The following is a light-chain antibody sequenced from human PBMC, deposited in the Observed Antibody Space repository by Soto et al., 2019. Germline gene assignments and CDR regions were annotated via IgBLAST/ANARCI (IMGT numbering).Light chain of an antibody. CDR1: QRLGTY. J-gene: IGKJ1*01. V-gene: IGKV1-39*01. Sequence: DIQMTQSPSSLSASVGDRVTITCRASQRLGTYLNWYQHKPGKAPKIIIYAASFLQPGVPSGFSGSGSGTEFTLTISSLQPEDFATYYCQQSYRTPWTFGQGTKVEVK. CDR2: AAS. CDR3: QQSYRTPWT.